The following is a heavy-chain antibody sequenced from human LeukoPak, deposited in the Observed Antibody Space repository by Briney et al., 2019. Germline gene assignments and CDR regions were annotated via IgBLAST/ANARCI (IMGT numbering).Heavy chain of an antibody. CDR2: ISGSGRNT. CDR1: GFIFNNYA. CDR3: ARDEIPSGT. Sequence: GGTLRLSCAAFGFIFNNYALSWARPTPGKGLEWVSAISGSGRNTYYADSGKGRFTISRDNSRSTVDLQMNGLRVEDTGIYYCARDEIPSGTWGQGTMVIVSS. D-gene: IGHD6-25*01. J-gene: IGHJ3*01. V-gene: IGHV3-23*01.